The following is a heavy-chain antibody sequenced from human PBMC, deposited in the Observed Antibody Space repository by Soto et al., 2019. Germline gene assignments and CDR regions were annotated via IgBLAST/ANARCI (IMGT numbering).Heavy chain of an antibody. Sequence: QVQLQQWGAGLLKPSETLSLTCAVYGGSFSGYYWSWIRQPPGKGLEWIGEINHSGSTNYNPSLKSRVTISVDPSKNKCSLKLSSVTAADTAVYYCARGRGYYDSSGYRGHYFDYWGQGTLVTVSS. CDR3: ARGRGYYDSSGYRGHYFDY. J-gene: IGHJ4*02. CDR2: INHSGST. V-gene: IGHV4-34*01. CDR1: GGSFSGYY. D-gene: IGHD3-22*01.